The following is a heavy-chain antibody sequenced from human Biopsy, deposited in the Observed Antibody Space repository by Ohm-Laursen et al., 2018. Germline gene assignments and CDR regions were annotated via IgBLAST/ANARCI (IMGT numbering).Heavy chain of an antibody. V-gene: IGHV4-59*01. D-gene: IGHD2/OR15-2a*01. Sequence: GTLSLTCTVSGGSISSDYWSWIRQTPGKGLEWIGYIYYSGSTNYNPSLKSRVTISVDTSKNQFSLRLNSVTVADTAVYYCARATNSTGWPYYYFYGMDVWGQGTTVTVSS. J-gene: IGHJ6*02. CDR2: IYYSGST. CDR1: GGSISSDY. CDR3: ARATNSTGWPYYYFYGMDV.